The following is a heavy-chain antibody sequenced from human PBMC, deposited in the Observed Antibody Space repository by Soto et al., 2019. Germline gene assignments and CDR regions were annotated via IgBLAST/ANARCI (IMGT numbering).Heavy chain of an antibody. CDR3: ARDTKPDGYNFDD. CDR2: ISSSSNTI. CDR1: GFTFSSYS. J-gene: IGHJ5*02. D-gene: IGHD5-12*01. Sequence: GGSLRLSCAASGFTFSSYSMNWVRQAPGKGLEWVSYISSSSNTIHYADSVEGRFTISRDNAKNSLYLQMNSLRDEDTAVYYCARDTKPDGYNFDDWGQGTLVTVSS. V-gene: IGHV3-48*02.